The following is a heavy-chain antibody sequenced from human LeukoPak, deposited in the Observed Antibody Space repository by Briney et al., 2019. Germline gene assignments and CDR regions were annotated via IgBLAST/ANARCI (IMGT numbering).Heavy chain of an antibody. D-gene: IGHD2-2*01. V-gene: IGHV1-69*13. J-gene: IGHJ6*03. CDR2: IIPIFGTA. CDR3: ARCQPEDDYYYYMDV. CDR1: GGTFSSYA. Sequence: SVKVSCKASGGTFSSYAISWVRQAPGQGLEWMGGIIPIFGTANYAQKFQGRVTITADESTSTAYMELSSLRSEDTAVYYCARCQPEDDYYYYMDVWGKGTTVTISS.